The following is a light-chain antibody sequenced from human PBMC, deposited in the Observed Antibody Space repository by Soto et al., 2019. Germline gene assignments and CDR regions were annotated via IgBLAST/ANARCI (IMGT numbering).Light chain of an antibody. Sequence: DVQMTQSPSSLSASVGDRVTITCRASQPISNYLNWYQQKAGEAPKVLIFGPSSLQSGVTSKFSGSGYGTDFTLIINNLHPDDFATYYYQQPHDVPLTFAQGTRL. J-gene: IGKJ5*01. CDR3: QQPHDVPLT. CDR1: QPISNY. CDR2: GPS. V-gene: IGKV1-39*01.